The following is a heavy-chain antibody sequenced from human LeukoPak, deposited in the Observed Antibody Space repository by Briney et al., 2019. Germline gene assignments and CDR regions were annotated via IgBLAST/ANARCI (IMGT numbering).Heavy chain of an antibody. D-gene: IGHD3-16*01. CDR1: GLSFSSFA. CDR3: ARASWVSSTDAVR. J-gene: IGHJ4*02. V-gene: IGHV3-23*01. CDR2: IRGSGET. Sequence: QPGGSLRLSCAASGLSFSSFAMSWVRQGPARGLEWVSSIRGSGETFYADSVKGRFTLSSDISRNTVYFQLNNLRVEDTAVYYCARASWVSSTDAVRWGQGTLVTVSS.